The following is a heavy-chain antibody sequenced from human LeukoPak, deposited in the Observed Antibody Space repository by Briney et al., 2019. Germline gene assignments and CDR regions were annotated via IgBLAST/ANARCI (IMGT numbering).Heavy chain of an antibody. Sequence: ASVKVSCKASGYTFTGYYMHWVRQAPRQGLEWMGWINPDSGGTNYAQNFQGRVTLTRDTSISTAYMELSRLRSDDTAVYYCARVAYSSNWYFDYWGQGTLVTVSS. CDR2: INPDSGGT. D-gene: IGHD6-13*01. CDR1: GYTFTGYY. J-gene: IGHJ4*02. CDR3: ARVAYSSNWYFDY. V-gene: IGHV1-2*02.